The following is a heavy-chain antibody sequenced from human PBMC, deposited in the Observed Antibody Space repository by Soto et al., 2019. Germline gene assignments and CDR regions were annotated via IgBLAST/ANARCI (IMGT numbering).Heavy chain of an antibody. Sequence: QVQLKQSGPEVRKPGASVRVSCKASGYIFTNFGISWVRQAPGQGLEWMGWISGYNDNTHYAQKLQGRVSKTTDTSTGTAYMDLRSLRSDDTAIYYCVRDSSSWFYYYYSMDVWGQGTTVTVSS. J-gene: IGHJ6*02. CDR3: VRDSSSWFYYYYSMDV. CDR1: GYIFTNFG. V-gene: IGHV1-18*01. D-gene: IGHD6-13*01. CDR2: ISGYNDNT.